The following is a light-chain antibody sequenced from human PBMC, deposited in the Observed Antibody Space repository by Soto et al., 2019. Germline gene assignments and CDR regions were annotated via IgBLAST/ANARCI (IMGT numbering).Light chain of an antibody. Sequence: QSVLTQPPSASGSPGQSVTISCTGTSSDVGGYNYVSRYQQYAGKAPKLMISEVSKRPSGVPDRFSGSKSGNPASLTVSGLQAEDEADYYCSSYAGSNKSVFGTGTKVTVL. CDR3: SSYAGSNKSV. V-gene: IGLV2-8*01. CDR1: SSDVGGYNY. CDR2: EVS. J-gene: IGLJ1*01.